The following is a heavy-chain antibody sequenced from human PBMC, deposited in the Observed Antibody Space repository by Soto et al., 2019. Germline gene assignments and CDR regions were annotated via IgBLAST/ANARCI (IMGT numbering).Heavy chain of an antibody. J-gene: IGHJ1*01. CDR3: AKGDQERQWVFLHN. Sequence: EVRLLESGGGLVQPGGSLRHSCVASGFTFSNYAMTWIRQAPGKGMEWVSTISGSGGDTWYADSVKGRFTISRDNSEKNLYLQMNCLWAEDTAVYYCAKGDQERQWVFLHNWGQVTLVTVSS. CDR1: GFTFSNYA. CDR2: ISGSGGDT. V-gene: IGHV3-23*01. D-gene: IGHD3-22*01.